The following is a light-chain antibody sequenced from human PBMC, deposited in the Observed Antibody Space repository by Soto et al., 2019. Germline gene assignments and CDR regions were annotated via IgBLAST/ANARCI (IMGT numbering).Light chain of an antibody. CDR3: QQLNSFPIT. CDR2: AAS. Sequence: AIRMTQSPSSLSASTVYGVTITCRASQGISSSLAWYQQEPGKAPKLLIYAASTLQSGVPSRFSGSGSGTEFTLTITSLQPEDFATYYCQQLNSFPITFGQGTRLEIK. CDR1: QGISSS. V-gene: IGKV1-8*01. J-gene: IGKJ5*01.